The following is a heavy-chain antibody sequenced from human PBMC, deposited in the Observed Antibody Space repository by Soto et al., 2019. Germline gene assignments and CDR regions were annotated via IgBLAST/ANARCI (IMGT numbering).Heavy chain of an antibody. CDR3: ARHRGTMVRGTLWYHYGMDF. CDR2: IYPGDSKT. CDR1: GYSFTSYW. V-gene: IGHV5-51*01. D-gene: IGHD3-10*01. J-gene: IGHJ6*02. Sequence: PGESLKISCKGAGYSFTSYWIAWVRQMPGKGLEWMGIIYPGDSKTTYSPSFQGQASISADKSISTAYLQWRSLKASDTAMYYCARHRGTMVRGTLWYHYGMDFWGQGSSVTVSS.